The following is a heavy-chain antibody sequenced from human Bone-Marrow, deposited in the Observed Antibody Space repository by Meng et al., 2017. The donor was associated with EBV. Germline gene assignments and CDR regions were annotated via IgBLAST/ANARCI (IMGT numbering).Heavy chain of an antibody. Sequence: VQLVGSGGGLVQAGGSLRLSCAASGFTFSSYWMHWVRQAPGKGLVWVSRINSDGSSTSYADSVKGRFTISRDNAKNTLYLQMNSLRAEDTAVYYCVRGLAVAGTELDYWGQGTLVTVSS. V-gene: IGHV3-74*01. CDR3: VRGLAVAGTELDY. D-gene: IGHD6-19*01. CDR1: GFTFSSYW. J-gene: IGHJ4*02. CDR2: INSDGSST.